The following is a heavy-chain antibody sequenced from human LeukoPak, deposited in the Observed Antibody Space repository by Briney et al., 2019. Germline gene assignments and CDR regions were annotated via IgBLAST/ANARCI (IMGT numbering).Heavy chain of an antibody. Sequence: ASVKVSCKASGYTFTGYYMHWVRQAPGQGLEWMGWINPNSGGANPAQKFQGRVTMTRDTSISTGYMGLSSLRADDTVVYYWARINVKGYYYGMDVWGEGTTVTVSS. CDR2: INPNSGGA. J-gene: IGHJ6*04. CDR1: GYTFTGYY. V-gene: IGHV1-2*02. CDR3: ARINVKGYYYGMDV.